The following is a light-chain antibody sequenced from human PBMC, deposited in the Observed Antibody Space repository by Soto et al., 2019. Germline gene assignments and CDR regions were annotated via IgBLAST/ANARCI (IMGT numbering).Light chain of an antibody. J-gene: IGLJ2*01. CDR1: SSNIGSHF. Sequence: QSVLTQPPSASGTPGQRVTISCSGSSSNIGSHFVYWYQQLPGTAPKLLIYRNDQRPSGVPDRFFGSKSGLSVSLAISGLRSEDEAEYYCAAWDDSLGGHVVFGGGTKLTVL. V-gene: IGLV1-47*01. CDR2: RND. CDR3: AAWDDSLGGHVV.